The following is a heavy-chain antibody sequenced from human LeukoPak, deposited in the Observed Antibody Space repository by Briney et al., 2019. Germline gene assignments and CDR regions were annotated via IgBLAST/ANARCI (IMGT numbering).Heavy chain of an antibody. CDR2: IYYSGSA. CDR1: GGSISSGGYY. CDR3: ARDSSGYYNFGY. Sequence: SETLSLTCTVSGGSISSGGYYWTWIRQHPGKGLEWIGYIYYSGSAYYNSSLKSRVTISVDTSKNQFSLKLSSVTAADTAVYYCARDSSGYYNFGYWGQGTLVTVSS. J-gene: IGHJ4*02. V-gene: IGHV4-31*03. D-gene: IGHD3-22*01.